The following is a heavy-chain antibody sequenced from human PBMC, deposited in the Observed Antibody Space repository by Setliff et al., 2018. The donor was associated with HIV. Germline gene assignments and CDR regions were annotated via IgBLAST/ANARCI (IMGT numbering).Heavy chain of an antibody. CDR2: VGGGRFET. CDR3: VKGPVLTGHQPNYLNYGMDV. CDR1: GFTFKNYA. Sequence: PGGSLRLSCVASGFTFKNYAMNWVRQAPGKGLEWVSHVGGGRFETYYADSVQGRFTVSRDNTKRSLYLEMNHLTAEDTALYFCVKGPVLTGHQPNYLNYGMDVWGQGTMVTVSS. D-gene: IGHD3-9*01. V-gene: IGHV3-43*02. J-gene: IGHJ6*02.